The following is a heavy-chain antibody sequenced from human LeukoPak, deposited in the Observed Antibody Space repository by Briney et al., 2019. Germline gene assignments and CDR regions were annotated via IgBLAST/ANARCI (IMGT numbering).Heavy chain of an antibody. CDR2: IIPIFGTA. V-gene: IGHV1-69*13. CDR1: GGTFSSYA. D-gene: IGHD5-18*01. J-gene: IGHJ4*02. CDR3: AGVVDTAMVVYFDY. Sequence: ASVKVSCKASGGTFSSYAISWVRQAPGQGLEWMGGIIPIFGTANYAQKFQGRVTITADESTSTAYMELSSLRSEDTAVYYCAGVVDTAMVVYFDYWGQGTLVTVSS.